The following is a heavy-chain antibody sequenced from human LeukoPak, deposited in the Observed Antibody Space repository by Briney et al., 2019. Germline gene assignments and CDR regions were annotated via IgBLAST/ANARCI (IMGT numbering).Heavy chain of an antibody. Sequence: PSETLSLACAVYGGSFSGYYWSWIRQPPGKGLEWIGEINHSGSTNYNPSLKSRVTISVDTSKNQFSLKLSSVTAADTAVYYCARRAGGNSDFDYWGQGTLVTVSS. V-gene: IGHV4-34*01. CDR3: ARRAGGNSDFDY. CDR1: GGSFSGYY. CDR2: INHSGST. D-gene: IGHD4-23*01. J-gene: IGHJ4*02.